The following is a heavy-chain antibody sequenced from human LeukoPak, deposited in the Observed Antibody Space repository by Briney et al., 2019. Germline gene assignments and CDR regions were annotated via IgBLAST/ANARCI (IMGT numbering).Heavy chain of an antibody. CDR1: GFTFSGYG. D-gene: IGHD3-16*01. CDR3: ARGGGLDV. J-gene: IGHJ6*02. Sequence: GGSLRLSCAASGFTFSGYGIHWVRQTPGKGLEWVASINHNGNVNYYVDSVKGRFTISRDNAKNSLYLQMSNLRAEDTAVYFCARGGGLDVWGQGATVTVSS. CDR2: INHNGNVN. V-gene: IGHV3-7*03.